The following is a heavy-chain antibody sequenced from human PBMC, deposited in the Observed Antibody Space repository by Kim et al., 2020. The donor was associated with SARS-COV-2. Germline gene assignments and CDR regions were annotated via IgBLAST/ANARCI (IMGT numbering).Heavy chain of an antibody. Sequence: GGSLRLSCAASGFIVSSNYMSWVRQAPGKGLEWVSGMYSGDSTFYADSVKGRFTISRHNSKNTLYLQMNSLRAEDTAVYYCAIASGIFAYGAFDIWGQGTMVTVSS. CDR1: GFIVSSNY. CDR3: AIASGIFAYGAFDI. J-gene: IGHJ3*02. D-gene: IGHD3-16*01. CDR2: MYSGDST. V-gene: IGHV3-53*04.